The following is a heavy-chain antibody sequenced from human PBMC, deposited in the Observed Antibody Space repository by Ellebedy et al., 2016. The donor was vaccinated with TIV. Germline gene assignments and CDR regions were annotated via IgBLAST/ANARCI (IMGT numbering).Heavy chain of an antibody. CDR3: ARLEYSNDYYYGMDV. J-gene: IGHJ6*02. Sequence: GGSLRLXXKGSGYSFTSYWIGWVRQMPGKGLEWMGIIYPGDSDTRYSPSFQGQVTISADKSISTAYLQWSSLKASDTAMYYCARLEYSNDYYYGMDVWGQGTTVTVSS. V-gene: IGHV5-51*01. D-gene: IGHD4-11*01. CDR2: IYPGDSDT. CDR1: GYSFTSYW.